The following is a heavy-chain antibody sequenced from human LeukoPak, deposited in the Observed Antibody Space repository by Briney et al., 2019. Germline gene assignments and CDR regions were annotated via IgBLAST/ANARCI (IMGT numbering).Heavy chain of an antibody. V-gene: IGHV3-23*01. CDR1: GFTFSSYA. CDR3: TRTYYYDSSGYPPSRTRADY. D-gene: IGHD3-22*01. CDR2: ISTSGDNT. Sequence: GGSLRLSYAASGFTFSSYAMTWVRQAPGKGLEWVSAISTSGDNTYYADSVRGRFTISRDNSKNTLYLQMNSLRADDTAVYYCTRTYYYDSSGYPPSRTRADYWGQGTLVTVSS. J-gene: IGHJ4*02.